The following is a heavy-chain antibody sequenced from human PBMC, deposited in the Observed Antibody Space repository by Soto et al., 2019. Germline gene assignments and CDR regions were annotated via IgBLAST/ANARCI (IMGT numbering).Heavy chain of an antibody. CDR1: GITISNYF. CDR2: ISYDGSNK. V-gene: IGHV3-30-3*01. D-gene: IGHD2-21*01. J-gene: IGHJ6*02. CDR3: VAGDQYSAMGV. Sequence: HVQLVESVGGVVEPGRSLRVSCAASGITISNYFMYWVRQAPGKGLEWVAAISYDGSNKHYSDSVKGRFTISRDNSKNTLFLQMNSLRDEDTAVYYWVAGDQYSAMGVWGQGTTVAVSS.